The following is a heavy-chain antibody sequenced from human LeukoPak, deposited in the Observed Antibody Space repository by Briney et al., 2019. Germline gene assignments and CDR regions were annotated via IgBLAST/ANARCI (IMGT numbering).Heavy chain of an antibody. CDR1: EFSFSSYS. CDR2: VSGNSFYI. CDR3: ARIPYCGGDCSSAEYFQH. V-gene: IGHV3-21*01. Sequence: GGSLRLSCTGSEFSFSSYSMNWVRQAPGKGLEWVSSVSGNSFYIYYADSVRGRFTISRDNAKNSLYLQMNSLTAEDTAVYYCARIPYCGGDCSSAEYFQHWGQGTLVTVSS. D-gene: IGHD2-21*02. J-gene: IGHJ1*01.